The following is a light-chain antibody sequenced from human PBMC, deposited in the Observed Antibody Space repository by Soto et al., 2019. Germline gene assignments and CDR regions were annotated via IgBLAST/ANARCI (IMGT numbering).Light chain of an antibody. CDR3: QQHERLPYP. V-gene: IGKV1-33*01. CDR2: TGS. J-gene: IGKJ2*01. CDR1: LDIGTY. Sequence: DVQMTQSPSSLSASVGDRITITCQASLDIGTYINWYRQKPGKAPNLLIYTGSNLETGVPSRFSVGESGTDFTFTISSRHPEDGGTYYCQQHERLPYPFGQGTKLELK.